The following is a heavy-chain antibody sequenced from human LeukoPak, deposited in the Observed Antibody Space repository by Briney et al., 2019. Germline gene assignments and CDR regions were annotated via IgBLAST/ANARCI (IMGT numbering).Heavy chain of an antibody. CDR1: GFTFSSYD. Sequence: GRSLRLSCAASGFTFSSYDMHWVSQATGKGMEWVSAIGTAGDTYYPGSVKGRFTISRENAKNSLYLQMNSLRAGDTAVYYCARFAAFGPYSSSQFIFDYWGQGTLVTVSS. CDR3: ARFAAFGPYSSSQFIFDY. CDR2: IGTAGDT. J-gene: IGHJ4*02. D-gene: IGHD6-13*01. V-gene: IGHV3-13*04.